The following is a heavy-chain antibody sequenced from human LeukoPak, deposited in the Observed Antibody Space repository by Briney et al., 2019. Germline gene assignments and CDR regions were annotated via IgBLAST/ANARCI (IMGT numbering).Heavy chain of an antibody. CDR2: IYHSGST. Sequence: SETLSLTCTVSGGSISSGGYYWSWIRQPPGKGLEWIGYIYHSGSTYYNPSLKSRVTISVDRSKNQFSLKLSSVTAADTAVYYCARDSIEYSSSSSGDYWGQGTLVTVSS. CDR1: GGSISSGGYY. D-gene: IGHD6-6*01. CDR3: ARDSIEYSSSSSGDY. J-gene: IGHJ4*02. V-gene: IGHV4-30-2*01.